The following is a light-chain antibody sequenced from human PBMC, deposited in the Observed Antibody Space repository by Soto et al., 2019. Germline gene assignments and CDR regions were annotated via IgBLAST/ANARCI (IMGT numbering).Light chain of an antibody. V-gene: IGLV2-14*01. Sequence: QSALTQPASVSGSPGQSITISCTGSSSDVGGYNYVSWYQLHPGKAPKLMIYDVSNRPSGVSNRFSGSKSGNTVFLTISGLQAEDEADYYCSSYTSSSTLYVFGTGTKLTVL. CDR1: SSDVGGYNY. J-gene: IGLJ1*01. CDR3: SSYTSSSTLYV. CDR2: DVS.